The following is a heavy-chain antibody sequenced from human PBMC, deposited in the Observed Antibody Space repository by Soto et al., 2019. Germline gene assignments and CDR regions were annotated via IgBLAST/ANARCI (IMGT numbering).Heavy chain of an antibody. CDR3: ARVYSSRFPGDYYYGMDV. Sequence: SPTLSLTCAISGDRVSSNSAAWNWIRQSPSRGLEWLGRTYYRSKWYNDYAVSLKSRITINPDTSKNQFSLQPHSVTPEHTALYYCARVYSSRFPGDYYYGMDVWGQGTTVTVSS. J-gene: IGHJ6*02. CDR2: TYYRSKWYN. D-gene: IGHD6-13*01. V-gene: IGHV6-1*01. CDR1: GDRVSSNSAA.